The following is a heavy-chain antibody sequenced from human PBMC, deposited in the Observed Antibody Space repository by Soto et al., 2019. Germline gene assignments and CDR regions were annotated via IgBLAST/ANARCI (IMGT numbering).Heavy chain of an antibody. D-gene: IGHD2-2*01. CDR3: AKPIPYCSSTSCLRTGYYYYGMDV. J-gene: IGHJ6*02. CDR1: GFTFSSYG. CDR2: ISYDGSNK. Sequence: QVQLVESGGGVVQPGRSLRLSCAASGFTFSSYGMHWVRQAPGKGLEWVAVISYDGSNKYYADSVKGRFTISRDNSKNTLYLQMNSLRAEDTAVYYCAKPIPYCSSTSCLRTGYYYYGMDVWGHGTTVTVSS. V-gene: IGHV3-30*18.